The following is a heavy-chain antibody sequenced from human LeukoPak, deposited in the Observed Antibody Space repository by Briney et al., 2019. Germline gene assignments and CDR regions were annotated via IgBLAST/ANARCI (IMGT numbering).Heavy chain of an antibody. CDR1: GYTFTSYY. Sequence: GASVKLSCKASGYTFTSYYMHWVRHAPGQGLEWMGIINPNGGSTSYAQKFQGRVTMTRDTSTSTVYMELSSLKSEDTAVYSCASGQVVTRQPAFDYWGQGTLVTVSS. CDR2: INPNGGST. V-gene: IGHV1-46*01. CDR3: ASGQVVTRQPAFDY. J-gene: IGHJ4*02. D-gene: IGHD4-23*01.